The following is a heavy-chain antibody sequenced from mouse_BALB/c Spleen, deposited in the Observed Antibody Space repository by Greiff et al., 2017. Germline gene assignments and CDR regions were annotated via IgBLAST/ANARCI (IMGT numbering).Heavy chain of an antibody. V-gene: IGHV2-4-1*01. D-gene: IGHD1-1*01. CDR1: GFSLTSYG. CDR2: IWSGGST. CDR3: ASPFITTVVATRYFDV. Sequence: QVQLQQSGPGLVQPSQSLSITCTVSGFSLTSYGVHWVRQSPGKGLEWLGVIWSGGSTDYNAAFISRLSISKDNSKSQVFFKMNSLQADDTAIYYCASPFITTVVATRYFDVWGAGTTVTVSS. J-gene: IGHJ1*01.